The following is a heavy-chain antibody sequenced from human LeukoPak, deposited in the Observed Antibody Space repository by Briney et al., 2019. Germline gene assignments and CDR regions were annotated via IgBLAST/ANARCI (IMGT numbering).Heavy chain of an antibody. CDR3: ARTPSKRYCSSTSCYPNHNWFDP. CDR2: MNPNSGDT. V-gene: IGHV1-8*01. D-gene: IGHD2-2*01. J-gene: IGHJ5*02. Sequence: GASVKVSCKASGYTFTSYDINWVRQATGQGLEWMGWMNPNSGDTGYAQKFQGRVTMTRNTSISTAYMELSSLRSEDTAVYYCARTPSKRYCSSTSCYPNHNWFDPWGQGTLVTVSS. CDR1: GYTFTSYD.